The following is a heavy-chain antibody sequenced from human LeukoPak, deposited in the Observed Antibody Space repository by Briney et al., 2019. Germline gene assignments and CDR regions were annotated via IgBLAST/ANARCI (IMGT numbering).Heavy chain of an antibody. CDR2: ITGSSDYI. CDR1: GFTFSRYS. CDR3: AKFKGHYGDSEYYFDY. Sequence: GGSLRLSCAASGFTFSRYSVNWVRQAPGKGLEWVSCITGSSDYIFYADSVRGRFTISRDNAKNSLYLQMNSLRAEDAAVYYCAKFKGHYGDSEYYFDYWGQGTLVTVSS. V-gene: IGHV3-21*01. D-gene: IGHD3-10*01. J-gene: IGHJ4*02.